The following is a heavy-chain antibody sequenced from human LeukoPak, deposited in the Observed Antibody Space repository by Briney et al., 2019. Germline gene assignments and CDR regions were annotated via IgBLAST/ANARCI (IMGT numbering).Heavy chain of an antibody. CDR3: ARAGLTMVRGVIAKIPDY. D-gene: IGHD3-10*01. J-gene: IGHJ4*02. CDR2: ISGSGGST. CDR1: GFTFSSYA. V-gene: IGHV3-23*01. Sequence: GGSLRLSCAASGFTFSSYAMSWVRQAPGKGLEWVSAISGSGGSTYYADSVKGRFTISRDNSKNTLYLQMNSLRAEDTAVYYCARAGLTMVRGVIAKIPDYWGQGTLVTVSS.